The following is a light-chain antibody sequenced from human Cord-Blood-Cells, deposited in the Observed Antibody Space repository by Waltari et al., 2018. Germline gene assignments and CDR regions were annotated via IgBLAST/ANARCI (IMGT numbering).Light chain of an antibody. Sequence: QSVLTQPPSASGTPGQRVTISCSGSSSNIGSNTVNWYQQLPGTAPKLLIYSNNQRPSGVRARFSGSKSGTSASLAISGLQSEDEADYYCAAWDDSLNGPVFGGGTKLTVL. CDR2: SNN. V-gene: IGLV1-44*01. J-gene: IGLJ3*02. CDR1: SSNIGSNT. CDR3: AAWDDSLNGPV.